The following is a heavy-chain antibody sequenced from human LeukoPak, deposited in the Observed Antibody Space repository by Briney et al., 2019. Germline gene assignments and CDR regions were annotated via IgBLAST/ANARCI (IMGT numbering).Heavy chain of an antibody. CDR3: ARAFTVTTFDY. J-gene: IGHJ4*02. CDR2: IYPGDSDT. Sequence: GESLQISLKGSGYRFTSYWIGWGRPMPGKGLAWMGIIYPGDSDTRYSPSFQGQVTISADKSISTAYLQWSSLKASDTAMYYCARAFTVTTFDYWGQGTLVTVSS. CDR1: GYRFTSYW. V-gene: IGHV5-51*01. D-gene: IGHD4-17*01.